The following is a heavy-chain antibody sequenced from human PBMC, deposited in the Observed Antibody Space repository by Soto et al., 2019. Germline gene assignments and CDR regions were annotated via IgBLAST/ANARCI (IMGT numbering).Heavy chain of an antibody. J-gene: IGHJ3*02. Sequence: ASVKVSCKASGYTFTSYDINWVRQATGQGLEWLGWMNPNSGNTGYAQKFQGRVAMTRDTSISTAYMELSSLRSEDTAVYYCARVNIVATKLAAFDIWGQGTMVTVSS. CDR1: GYTFTSYD. CDR3: ARVNIVATKLAAFDI. D-gene: IGHD5-12*01. V-gene: IGHV1-8*01. CDR2: MNPNSGNT.